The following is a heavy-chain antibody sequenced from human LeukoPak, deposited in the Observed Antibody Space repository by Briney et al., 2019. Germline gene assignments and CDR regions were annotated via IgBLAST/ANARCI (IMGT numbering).Heavy chain of an antibody. Sequence: GGSLRLSCAASGFTFSSYAMSWVRQAPGKGLEWVSYISSSSSTIYYADSVKGRFTISRDNSKNTLYLQMNSLRAEDTAVYYCAKDGLGSGSYYPTYYYGMDVWGQGTTVTVSS. CDR3: AKDGLGSGSYYPTYYYGMDV. V-gene: IGHV3-23*01. J-gene: IGHJ6*02. D-gene: IGHD3-10*01. CDR2: ISSSSSTI. CDR1: GFTFSSYA.